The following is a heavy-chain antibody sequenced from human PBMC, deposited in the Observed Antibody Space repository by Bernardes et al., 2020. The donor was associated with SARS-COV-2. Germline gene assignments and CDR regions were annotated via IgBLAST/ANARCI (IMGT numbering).Heavy chain of an antibody. V-gene: IGHV3-23*01. CDR2: ISGSGGST. J-gene: IGHJ4*02. Sequence: GGSLRLSCAASGFTFSSYAMSWVRQAPGKGLEWVSAISGSGGSTYYADSVKGRFTISRDNSKNTLYLQMNSLRAEDTAVYYCAKDGAVAGKHTNFDYWGQGTLVTVSS. CDR1: GFTFSSYA. CDR3: AKDGAVAGKHTNFDY. D-gene: IGHD6-19*01.